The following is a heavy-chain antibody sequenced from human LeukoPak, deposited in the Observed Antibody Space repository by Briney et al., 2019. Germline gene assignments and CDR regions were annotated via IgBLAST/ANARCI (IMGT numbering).Heavy chain of an antibody. V-gene: IGHV3-7*03. CDR3: ARDQSYSSSSEIDY. CDR1: GFTFSSYW. D-gene: IGHD6-6*01. Sequence: GGSLRLSCAASGFTFSSYWMSWVRQAPGKGLEWVANIKQDGSEKYYVDSEKGRFTISRDNAKNSLYLQMNSLRAEDTAVYYCARDQSYSSSSEIDYWGQGTLVTVSS. J-gene: IGHJ4*02. CDR2: IKQDGSEK.